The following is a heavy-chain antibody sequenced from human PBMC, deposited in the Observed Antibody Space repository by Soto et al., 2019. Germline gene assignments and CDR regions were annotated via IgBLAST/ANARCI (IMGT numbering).Heavy chain of an antibody. CDR1: GYTFTSYD. V-gene: IGHV1-8*01. CDR3: ARERAPCGIDV. D-gene: IGHD6-25*01. Sequence: QVQLVQSGAEVKKPGASVKVSCKASGYTFTSYDISWVRQATGQGLEWMGWMNPNSGKTRYAQKFQGRVTMTTNTTTSTAHMDLSSLRSEDTSGSYCARERAPCGIDVWGQGTTVTVSS. CDR2: MNPNSGKT. J-gene: IGHJ6*02.